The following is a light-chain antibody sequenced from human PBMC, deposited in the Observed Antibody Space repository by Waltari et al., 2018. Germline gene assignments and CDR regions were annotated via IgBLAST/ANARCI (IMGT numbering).Light chain of an antibody. Sequence: QSVLTQPPSASGAPGQRVTLSCSGSSPNIGSDPVTWYQQLPGTAPKLLIYNNDQRPSGVPDRFSGSKSGTSASLAISGLQSEDEADYYCVTWDESLNGPVFGGGTKLTVL. CDR1: SPNIGSDP. J-gene: IGLJ3*02. V-gene: IGLV1-44*01. CDR3: VTWDESLNGPV. CDR2: NND.